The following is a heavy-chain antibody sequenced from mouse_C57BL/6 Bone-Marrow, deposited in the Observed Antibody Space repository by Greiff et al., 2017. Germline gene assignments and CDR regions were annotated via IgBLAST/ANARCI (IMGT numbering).Heavy chain of an antibody. D-gene: IGHD1-1*01. CDR2: IDPEDGDT. V-gene: IGHV14-1*01. CDR3: TTRYYGSSYDRYFDV. CDR1: GFTIKDSY. Sequence: VQLKQSGAELVRPGASVKLSCTASGFTIKDSYMHWVKQRPEQGLEWIGRIDPEDGDTEYAAKFPGKATMTADTSSNTAYLQLSSLTSEDTAVYYCTTRYYGSSYDRYFDVWGTGTTVTVSS. J-gene: IGHJ1*03.